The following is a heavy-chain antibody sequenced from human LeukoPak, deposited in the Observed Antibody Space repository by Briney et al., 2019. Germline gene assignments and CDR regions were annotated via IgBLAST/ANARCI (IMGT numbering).Heavy chain of an antibody. CDR2: IWYDGSNK. CDR1: GFIFSNYG. J-gene: IGHJ4*02. CDR3: AKEGYSSGRSSDS. V-gene: IGHV3-33*06. D-gene: IGHD6-19*01. Sequence: GGSLRLSCAASGFIFSNYGLHWVRQAPGKGLEWVAVIWYDGSNKYYTDSVKGRFTVSRDNSKNTLYLQMNSLRAEDTAVYYCAKEGYSSGRSSDSWGQGTLVTVSS.